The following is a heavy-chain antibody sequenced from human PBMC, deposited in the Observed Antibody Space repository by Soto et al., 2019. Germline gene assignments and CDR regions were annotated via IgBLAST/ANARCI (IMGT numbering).Heavy chain of an antibody. CDR2: IYHSGST. J-gene: IGHJ4*02. Sequence: SETLSLTCAVSGGSISSSNWWSWVRQPPGKGLEWIGEIYHSGSTNYNPSLKSRVTISVDKSKNQFSLKLSSVTAADTAVYYCARDKTYYYDSSGYYLDYWGQGTLVTVSS. D-gene: IGHD3-22*01. V-gene: IGHV4-4*02. CDR1: GGSISSSNW. CDR3: ARDKTYYYDSSGYYLDY.